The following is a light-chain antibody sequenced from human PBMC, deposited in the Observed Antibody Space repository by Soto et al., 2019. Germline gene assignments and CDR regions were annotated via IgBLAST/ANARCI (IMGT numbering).Light chain of an antibody. CDR3: QQRSNWYT. CDR2: DAS. Sequence: EIVLTQSPATLSLSPGEGATLSCRASQSVGTYLAWYQHKPGQAPRLLIQDASKRATGIPARFSGSGSGTDFTLTITNLEPVDFAVYYCQQRSNWYTFGQGTKLEIK. CDR1: QSVGTY. J-gene: IGKJ2*01. V-gene: IGKV3-11*01.